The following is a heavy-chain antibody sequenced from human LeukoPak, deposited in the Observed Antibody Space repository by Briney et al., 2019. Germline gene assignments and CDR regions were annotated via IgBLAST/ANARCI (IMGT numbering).Heavy chain of an antibody. Sequence: ASVKVSCKASGYTFTVYHMHWVRQAPGQGLEWMGIINPSDGSTTYAQKFQGRVSITRDMSTSTIYMELSSLRSDDTAVYYCATVSRIAAAGTPWFDPWGQGTLVSVSS. D-gene: IGHD6-13*01. J-gene: IGHJ5*02. CDR3: ATVSRIAAAGTPWFDP. V-gene: IGHV1-46*01. CDR2: INPSDGST. CDR1: GYTFTVYH.